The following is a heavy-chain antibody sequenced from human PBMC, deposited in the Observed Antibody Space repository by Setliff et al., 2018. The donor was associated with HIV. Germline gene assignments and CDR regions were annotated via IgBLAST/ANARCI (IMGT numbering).Heavy chain of an antibody. CDR3: ARGAVVTNYFDY. CDR2: ISAYNGNT. D-gene: IGHD2-15*01. CDR1: GYTFTNYA. Sequence: GASVKVSCKASGYTFTNYAIHWVRQAPGQRLEWMGWISAYNGNTNYAQKLQGRVTMTTDTSTSTAYMELRSLRSDDTAVYYCARGAVVTNYFDYWGQGTLVTVSS. J-gene: IGHJ4*02. V-gene: IGHV1-18*01.